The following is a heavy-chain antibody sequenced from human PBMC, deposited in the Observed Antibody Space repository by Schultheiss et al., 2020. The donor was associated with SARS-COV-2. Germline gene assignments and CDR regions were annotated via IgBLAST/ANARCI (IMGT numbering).Heavy chain of an antibody. Sequence: SETLSLTCSVSGGSITLTSYYWGWIRQPPGKGLEWIGYIYYSGSTYYNPSLKSRVTISVDTSKNQFSLKLSSVTAADTAVYYCARWATTVEPPVGMDVWGQGTTVTVSS. D-gene: IGHD1-26*01. CDR3: ARWATTVEPPVGMDV. J-gene: IGHJ6*02. CDR2: IYYSGST. V-gene: IGHV4-31*03. CDR1: GGSITLTSYY.